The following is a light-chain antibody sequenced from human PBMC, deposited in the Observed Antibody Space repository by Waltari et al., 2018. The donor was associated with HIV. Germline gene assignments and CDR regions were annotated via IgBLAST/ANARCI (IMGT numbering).Light chain of an antibody. CDR1: SPNIENDN. V-gene: IGLV1-47*01. J-gene: IGLJ1*01. Sequence: QPVLTQPPSASGTPGQRVTIPCSGSSPNIENDNVYWYQQFPGAAPKLLIYKDTHRPSGVPDRFTGSKSGTSASLAIGGLRSEDEADYYCVGWDSRLRGYVFGTGTKVTVL. CDR2: KDT. CDR3: VGWDSRLRGYV.